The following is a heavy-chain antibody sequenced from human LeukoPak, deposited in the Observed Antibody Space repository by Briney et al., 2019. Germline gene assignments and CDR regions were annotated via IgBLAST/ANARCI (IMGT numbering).Heavy chain of an antibody. CDR2: INHSGST. D-gene: IGHD3-22*01. Sequence: GSLRLSCAASGFTFSSYAMSWVRQAPGKGLEWIGEINHSGSTNYNPSLKSRVTISVDTSKNQFSLKLSSVTAADTAVYYCARGLSYYDSSGYYSDYWGQGTLVTVSS. CDR3: ARGLSYYDSSGYYSDY. J-gene: IGHJ4*02. CDR1: GFTFSSYA. V-gene: IGHV4-34*01.